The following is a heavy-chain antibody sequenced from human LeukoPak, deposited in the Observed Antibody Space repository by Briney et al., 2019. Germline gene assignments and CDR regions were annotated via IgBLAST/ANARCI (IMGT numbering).Heavy chain of an antibody. V-gene: IGHV3-21*01. Sequence: GGSLRLSCAASGFTLSSYSMNWVRQAPGKGLEWVSSISSSSGYIYYADSVKGLFTISRDNAKNSLYLQMNSLRAEDTAVYYCARDSLTMIDDYWGQGTLVTVSS. CDR2: ISSSSGYI. J-gene: IGHJ4*02. CDR1: GFTLSSYS. CDR3: ARDSLTMIDDY. D-gene: IGHD3-22*01.